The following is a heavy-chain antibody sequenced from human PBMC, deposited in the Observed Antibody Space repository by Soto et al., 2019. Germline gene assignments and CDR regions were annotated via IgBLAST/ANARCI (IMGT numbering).Heavy chain of an antibody. V-gene: IGHV4-39*01. CDR2: IYYSGST. CDR3: ARRPGGGPPGAYYFDY. Sequence: QLQLQESGPGLVKPSETLSLTCTVSGGSISSSSYYWGWIRQPPGKGLEWIGSIYYSGSTYYNPSLKSRFTISVDTSKNQFSMKLSSVTAADTAVYYCARRPGGGPPGAYYFDYWGQGTLVTVSS. D-gene: IGHD2-15*01. J-gene: IGHJ4*02. CDR1: GGSISSSSYY.